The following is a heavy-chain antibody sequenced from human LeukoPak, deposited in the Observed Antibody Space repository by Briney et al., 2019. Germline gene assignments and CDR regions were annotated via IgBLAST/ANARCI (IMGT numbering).Heavy chain of an antibody. CDR3: AKDEDGWTT. CDR1: GFTFSSYG. J-gene: IGHJ5*02. V-gene: IGHV3-30*18. D-gene: IGHD3/OR15-3a*01. Sequence: GGSLRLSCAASGFTFSSYGMHWVRQAPGKGLEWVAVISSDGSNKYFADAVKGRFTISRDNSKNTLYLQMNSLRPEDTAVYYCAKDEDGWTTWGQGILVTVSS. CDR2: ISSDGSNK.